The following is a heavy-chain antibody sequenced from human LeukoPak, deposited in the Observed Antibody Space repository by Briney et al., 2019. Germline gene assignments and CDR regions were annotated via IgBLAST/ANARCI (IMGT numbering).Heavy chain of an antibody. D-gene: IGHD6-13*01. Sequence: RASVKVACKASGYTFTSYGISWVRQAAGQGLEWMGWISAYNGNTNYAQKLQGRVTMTTDTSTSTAYMELRSLRSDDTAVYYCARDRPDSSSWYGFDPWGQGTLVTVSS. CDR1: GYTFTSYG. V-gene: IGHV1-18*01. CDR2: ISAYNGNT. J-gene: IGHJ5*02. CDR3: ARDRPDSSSWYGFDP.